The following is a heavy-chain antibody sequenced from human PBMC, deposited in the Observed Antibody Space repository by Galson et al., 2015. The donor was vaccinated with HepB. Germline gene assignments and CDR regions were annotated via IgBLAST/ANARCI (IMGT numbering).Heavy chain of an antibody. CDR2: ISSSSSYT. Sequence: SLRLSCAASGFTFSDYYMSWLRQAPGKGLEWVSYISSSSSYTNYADSVKGRFTISRDNAKNSLYLQMNSLRAEDTAVYYCARCTIDGDDAFDIWGQGTMVTVSS. CDR3: ARCTIDGDDAFDI. J-gene: IGHJ3*02. CDR1: GFTFSDYY. D-gene: IGHD7-27*01. V-gene: IGHV3-11*03.